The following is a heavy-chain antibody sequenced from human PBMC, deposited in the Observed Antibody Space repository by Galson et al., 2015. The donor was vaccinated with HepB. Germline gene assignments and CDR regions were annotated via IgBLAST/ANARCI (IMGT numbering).Heavy chain of an antibody. V-gene: IGHV4-59*08. CDR3: ARHDVLGYSSAWYYFGS. J-gene: IGHJ4*02. CDR2: LYYYGSP. Sequence: ETLSLTCPVSGDSISTYYWSWIRQPPGKGLEWIGYLYYYGSPNYNPSLKSRVTISIDTSKNQFSLDLNSVTAADTAVYYCARHDVLGYSSAWYYFGSWGQGTLVTVSS. D-gene: IGHD6-13*01. CDR1: GDSISTYY.